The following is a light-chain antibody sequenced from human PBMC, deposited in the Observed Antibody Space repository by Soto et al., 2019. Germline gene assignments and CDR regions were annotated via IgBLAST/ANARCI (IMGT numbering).Light chain of an antibody. J-gene: IGKJ4*01. Sequence: EIVITQSPATLSVSPGERATLSCRASQSVSSNLAWYQQKPGQGPRLLIYGASSRATGIRARFSGSGSGTELTLTISSLQSEDFAVYYCQQYNNWPLTFGGGTKVEIK. CDR2: GAS. CDR3: QQYNNWPLT. CDR1: QSVSSN. V-gene: IGKV3-15*01.